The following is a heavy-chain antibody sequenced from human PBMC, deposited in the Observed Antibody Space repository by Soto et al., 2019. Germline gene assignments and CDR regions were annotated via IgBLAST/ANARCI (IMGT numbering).Heavy chain of an antibody. CDR2: ISYDGSNK. CDR1: GFTFSSYA. J-gene: IGHJ4*02. V-gene: IGHV3-30-3*01. CDR3: ARSWRIAARPLDY. Sequence: LRLSCAASGFTFSSYAMHWVRQAPGKGLEWVAVISYDGSNKYYADSVKGRFTISRDNSKNTLYLQMNSLRAEDTAVYYCARSWRIAARPLDYWGQGTLVTVSS. D-gene: IGHD6-6*01.